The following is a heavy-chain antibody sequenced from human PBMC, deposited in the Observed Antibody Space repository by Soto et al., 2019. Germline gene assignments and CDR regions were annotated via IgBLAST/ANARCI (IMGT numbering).Heavy chain of an antibody. J-gene: IGHJ4*02. CDR1: GFTFDDYA. CDR2: ISWNSGSI. Sequence: EVQLVESGGGLVQPGRSLRLSCAASGFTFDDYAMHWVRQAPGKGLEWVSGISWNSGSIGYADSVKGRFTISRDNAKNSLYLQMNSLRAEDTALYYCAKANSRPYWELPLFDYWGQGTLVTVSS. D-gene: IGHD1-26*01. CDR3: AKANSRPYWELPLFDY. V-gene: IGHV3-9*01.